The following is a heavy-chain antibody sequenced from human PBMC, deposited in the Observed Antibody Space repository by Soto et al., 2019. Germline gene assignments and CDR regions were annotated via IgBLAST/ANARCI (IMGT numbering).Heavy chain of an antibody. J-gene: IGHJ6*02. Sequence: QVQLVQSGAEVKKPGSSVKVSCKASGGTFSSYAISWVRQAPGQGLEWMGGIIPIFGTANYAQKFQGRVTITADESTSTAYMELSRLRSEDTAVYYCARGLSAARRGDYYYGMDVWGQGTTVTVSS. V-gene: IGHV1-69*01. CDR3: ARGLSAARRGDYYYGMDV. CDR2: IIPIFGTA. CDR1: GGTFSSYA. D-gene: IGHD6-6*01.